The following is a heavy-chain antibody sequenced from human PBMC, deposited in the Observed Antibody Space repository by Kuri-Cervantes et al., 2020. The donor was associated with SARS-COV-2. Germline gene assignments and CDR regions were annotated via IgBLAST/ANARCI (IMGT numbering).Heavy chain of an antibody. J-gene: IGHJ6*03. CDR2: ISSSSSYI. CDR1: GGSISSYY. V-gene: IGHV3-21*01. Sequence: GGSLRLSCTVSGGSISSYYWSWVRQAPGKGLEWVSSISSSSSYIYYADSVKGRFTISRDNAENSLYLQMNGLRAEDTAVYYCARLHTDIVVVPAAIRSHYYYYYMDVWGKGTTVTVSS. CDR3: ARLHTDIVVVPAAIRSHYYYYYMDV. D-gene: IGHD2-2*02.